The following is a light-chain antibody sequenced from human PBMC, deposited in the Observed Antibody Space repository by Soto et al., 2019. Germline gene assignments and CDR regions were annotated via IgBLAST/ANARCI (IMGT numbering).Light chain of an antibody. CDR2: GAS. CDR1: QNVGTS. V-gene: IGKV3-15*01. J-gene: IGKJ1*01. CDR3: QRYNDWPPWT. Sequence: IVMTQSPATLSVSPGERATLFCRASQNVGTSLAWYQQIPGQPPRLLIHGASIRATGVPARFTGSGSGTEFTLTISGLQSEDLAVYYCQRYNDWPPWTFGQGTKVDIK.